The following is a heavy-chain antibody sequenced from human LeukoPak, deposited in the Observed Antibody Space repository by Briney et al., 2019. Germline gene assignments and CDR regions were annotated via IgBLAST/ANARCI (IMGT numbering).Heavy chain of an antibody. CDR2: INPNSGGT. D-gene: IGHD6-6*01. CDR1: GYTFTGYY. J-gene: IGHJ4*02. V-gene: IGHV1-2*02. Sequence: ASVKVSCKASGYTFTGYYMHWVRQAPGQGLEWMGWINPNSGGTNYAQKFQGRVTMTRDTSISTAYMELSRLRPDDTAVYYCARDLFSEQLVPFDYWGQGTLVTVSS. CDR3: ARDLFSEQLVPFDY.